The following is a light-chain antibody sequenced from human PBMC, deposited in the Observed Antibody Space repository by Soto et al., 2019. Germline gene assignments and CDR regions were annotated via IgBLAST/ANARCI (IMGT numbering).Light chain of an antibody. CDR2: TAS. CDR3: QQYNNYSPYT. Sequence: DIPMTQSPSTLSASVGDRVTITCRASQSINTWLAWYQQKPGKAPRLLIYTASSLEGGVPSRFSGSGSGTEFTLTISSLQPDDFATYYCQQYNNYSPYTFGQGTKLEIK. J-gene: IGKJ2*01. CDR1: QSINTW. V-gene: IGKV1-5*03.